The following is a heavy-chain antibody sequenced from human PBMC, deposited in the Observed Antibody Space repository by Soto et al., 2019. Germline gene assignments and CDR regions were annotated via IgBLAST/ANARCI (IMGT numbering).Heavy chain of an antibody. J-gene: IGHJ4*02. CDR2: IYYSGST. V-gene: IGHV4-59*08. CDR1: GGSISSYY. D-gene: IGHD4-17*01. CDR3: ARRWYGDYYFDY. Sequence: PSETLSLTCTVSGGSISSYYWSWIRQPPGKGLEWIGYIYYSGSTNYNPSLKSRVTISVDTSKNQFSLKLSSVTAADTAVYYCARRWYGDYYFDYWGQGTLVTV.